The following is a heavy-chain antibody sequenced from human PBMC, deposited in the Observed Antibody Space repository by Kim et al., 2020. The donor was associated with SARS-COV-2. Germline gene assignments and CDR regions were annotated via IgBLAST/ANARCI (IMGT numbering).Heavy chain of an antibody. CDR2: IIPIFGTA. CDR1: GGTFSSYA. CDR3: AVDGIDPKNGSGSYYYTDY. D-gene: IGHD3-10*01. Sequence: SVKVSCKASGGTFSSYAISWVRQAPGQGLEWMGGIIPIFGTANYAQKFQGRVTITADESTSTAYMELSSLRSEDTAVDYCAVDGIDPKNGSGSYYYTDYWGQGTLVTVSS. V-gene: IGHV1-69*13. J-gene: IGHJ4*02.